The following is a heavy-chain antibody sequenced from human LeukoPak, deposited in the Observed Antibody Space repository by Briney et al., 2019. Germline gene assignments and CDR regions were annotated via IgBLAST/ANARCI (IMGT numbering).Heavy chain of an antibody. Sequence: GGSLRLSCAASGFTFSTYWMSWVRQAQGKGLEWVANINQDGSEKYYVDSVKGRFTISGDNADNSLYLQMNSLRAEDTAVYYCARKTTVPHFDYWGQGTLVTVSS. J-gene: IGHJ4*02. CDR2: INQDGSEK. V-gene: IGHV3-7*04. CDR1: GFTFSTYW. CDR3: ARKTTVPHFDY. D-gene: IGHD1-1*01.